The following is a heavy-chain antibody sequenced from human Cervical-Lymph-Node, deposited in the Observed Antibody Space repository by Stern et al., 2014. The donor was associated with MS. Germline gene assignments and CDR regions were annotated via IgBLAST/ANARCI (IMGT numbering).Heavy chain of an antibody. CDR3: AREGYSSSYDAFDI. V-gene: IGHV4-4*02. J-gene: IGHJ3*02. D-gene: IGHD6-6*01. Sequence: QVQLQESGPGLVKPSGTLSLTCAVSGGSISSSNWWSWVRQPPGKGLEWIGGIYHSGSTNYNPSLKSRVTLSVDKSKNQFSLKLSSVTAADTAVYYCAREGYSSSYDAFDIWGQGTMVTVSS. CDR2: IYHSGST. CDR1: GGSISSSNW.